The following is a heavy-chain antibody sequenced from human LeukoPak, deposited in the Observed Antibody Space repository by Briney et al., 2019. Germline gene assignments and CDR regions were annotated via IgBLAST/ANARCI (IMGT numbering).Heavy chain of an antibody. Sequence: SVKVSCKASGGTFSSYAISWVRQAPGQGLEWMGGIIPIFGTANYAQKFQGRVTITTDESTSTAYMELSSLRSEDTAVYYCARGVEMATQGSFHYWGQGTLVTVSS. D-gene: IGHD5-24*01. CDR1: GGTFSSYA. J-gene: IGHJ4*02. CDR2: IIPIFGTA. V-gene: IGHV1-69*05. CDR3: ARGVEMATQGSFHY.